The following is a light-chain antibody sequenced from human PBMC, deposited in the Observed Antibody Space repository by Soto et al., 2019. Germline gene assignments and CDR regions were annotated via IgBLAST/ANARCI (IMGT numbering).Light chain of an antibody. Sequence: QSVLTQPPSVSGAPGQRVTISCTGSSSNLGAHYDVHWYQQLPGTAPRLLIYDNNNRASGVPDRFSGSKSGTSASLAITGLQAEDEADYYCQSYDSSLSGSKVFGGGTKVTVL. CDR3: QSYDSSLSGSKV. J-gene: IGLJ2*01. CDR2: DNN. CDR1: SSNLGAHYD. V-gene: IGLV1-40*01.